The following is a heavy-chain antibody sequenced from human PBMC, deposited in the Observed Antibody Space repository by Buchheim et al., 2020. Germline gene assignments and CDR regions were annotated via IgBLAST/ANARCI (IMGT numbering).Heavy chain of an antibody. CDR3: AKGGGTVLHYFDY. CDR1: GFIFRASA. CDR2: IRSTGSTT. D-gene: IGHD1/OR15-1a*01. Sequence: EVQLLESGGGLVQPGGSLRLSCAASGFIFRASAMNWVRQAPGKGLEWVSGIRSTGSTTYYVDSVQGRFTISRDNSKNTLYLQMNSLRADDTAVYYCAKGGGTVLHYFDYWGQGT. J-gene: IGHJ4*02. V-gene: IGHV3-23*01.